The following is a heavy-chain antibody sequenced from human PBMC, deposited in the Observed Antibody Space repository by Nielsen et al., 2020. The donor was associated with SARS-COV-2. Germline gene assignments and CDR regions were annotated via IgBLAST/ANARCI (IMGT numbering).Heavy chain of an antibody. V-gene: IGHV4-34*01. J-gene: IGHJ4*02. CDR2: INHSGST. CDR1: GFTFRNYG. Sequence: GSLRLSCAASGFTFRNYGMHWVRQPPEKGLEWIGEINHSGSTNYNLSLMGRVTMSVDTSKNKFSLKLSSVTAADTAVYYCARDSWDSLRYFVHWGQGAQVTVSS. CDR3: ARDSWDSLRYFVH. D-gene: IGHD3-22*01.